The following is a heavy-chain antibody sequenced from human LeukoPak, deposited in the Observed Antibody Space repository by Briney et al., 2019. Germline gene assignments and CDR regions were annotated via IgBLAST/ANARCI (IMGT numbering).Heavy chain of an antibody. Sequence: INAGNGNTKYSQKFQGRVTITRDTSASTAYMELSSLRSEDTAVYYCASPYPYSSSSLGYWGQGTLVTVSS. CDR3: ASPYPYSSSSLGY. J-gene: IGHJ4*02. CDR2: INAGNGNT. V-gene: IGHV1-3*01. D-gene: IGHD6-6*01.